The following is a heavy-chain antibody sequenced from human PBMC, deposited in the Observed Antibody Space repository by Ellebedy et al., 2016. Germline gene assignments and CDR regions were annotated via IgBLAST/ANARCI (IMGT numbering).Heavy chain of an antibody. Sequence: SETLSLTXSVSGGSISRNIHYWGWVRQPPGKGLEWIGAIHYSGITYYHPSLKSRVTISVDTSKNQFSLKLSSVTAADTAVYYCARLGNTIFGVAAGAFDIWGQGTMVTVSS. CDR3: ARLGNTIFGVAAGAFDI. D-gene: IGHD3-3*01. CDR2: IHYSGIT. CDR1: GGSISRNIHY. J-gene: IGHJ3*02. V-gene: IGHV4-39*07.